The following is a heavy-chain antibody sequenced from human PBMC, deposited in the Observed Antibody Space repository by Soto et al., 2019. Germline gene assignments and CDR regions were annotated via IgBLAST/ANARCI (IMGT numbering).Heavy chain of an antibody. Sequence: GASVKVCCKACGGTFSSYTMSWVRQAPGQGLEWMGRIIPILGIANYAQKFQGRVTITADKSTSTAYMELSSLRSEDTAVYYCARDLGISPGSADYWGQGTLVTVSS. CDR2: IIPILGIA. CDR1: GGTFSSYT. D-gene: IGHD7-27*01. CDR3: ARDLGISPGSADY. V-gene: IGHV1-69*04. J-gene: IGHJ4*02.